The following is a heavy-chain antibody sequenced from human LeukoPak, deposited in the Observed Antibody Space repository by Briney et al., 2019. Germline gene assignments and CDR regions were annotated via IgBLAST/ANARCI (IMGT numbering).Heavy chain of an antibody. J-gene: IGHJ5*02. CDR1: GVSISGYY. D-gene: IGHD1-1*01. CDR2: IYYSGSS. Sequence: SSETLSPTCSVYGVSISGYYWSWIRQSPGKGLEWIGYIYYSGSSNYNPSLKSRLTISVDTSKNQFSLKMNSVTAADTAVYYCARRDDNLNFFDPWGHGTLVTVSS. V-gene: IGHV4-59*08. CDR3: ARRDDNLNFFDP.